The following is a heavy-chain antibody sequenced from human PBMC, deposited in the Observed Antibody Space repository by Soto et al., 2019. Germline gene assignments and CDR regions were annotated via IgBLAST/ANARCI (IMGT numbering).Heavy chain of an antibody. D-gene: IGHD3-16*02. CDR2: INHSGST. Sequence: QVQLQQWGAGLLKPSETLSLTCAVYGGSFSGYYCSWIRQPPGKGLEWIGEINHSGSTNYNPSLKRRVTKSVDTSKNQFSLKLSSVTAADTAVYYCARSLVDDYVWGSYLNWGQGTLVTVSS. J-gene: IGHJ4*02. CDR1: GGSFSGYY. CDR3: ARSLVDDYVWGSYLN. V-gene: IGHV4-34*01.